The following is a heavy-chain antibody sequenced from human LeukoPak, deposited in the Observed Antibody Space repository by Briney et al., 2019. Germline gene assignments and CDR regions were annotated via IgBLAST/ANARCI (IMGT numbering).Heavy chain of an antibody. CDR1: GGSFSGYY. CDR3: ARDWDYYDIHAFDI. J-gene: IGHJ3*02. D-gene: IGHD3-22*01. Sequence: PSETLSLTCAVYGGSFSGYYWSWIRQPPGKGLEWIGSIYYSGSTYYNPSLKSRVTISVDTSKNQFSLKLSSVTAADTAVYYCARDWDYYDIHAFDIWGQGTMVTVSS. V-gene: IGHV4-34*01. CDR2: IYYSGST.